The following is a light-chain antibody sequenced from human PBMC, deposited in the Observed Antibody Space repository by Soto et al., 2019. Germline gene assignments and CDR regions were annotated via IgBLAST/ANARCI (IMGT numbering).Light chain of an antibody. CDR3: QQRSNWPPA. CDR2: GAS. J-gene: IGKJ1*01. CDR1: QSISSY. V-gene: IGKV3-11*01. Sequence: EIVLTQSPATLSLSPGERATLSCRASQSISSYLAWYQQKPGRAPRLLIYGASNRATGIPARFSGSGSGTDFTLTISSLEPEDFAVYYCQQRSNWPPAYGQGTRVEIK.